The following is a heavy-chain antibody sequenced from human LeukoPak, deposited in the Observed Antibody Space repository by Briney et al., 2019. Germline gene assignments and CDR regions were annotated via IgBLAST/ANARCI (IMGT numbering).Heavy chain of an antibody. CDR2: IYYSGST. D-gene: IGHD5-12*01. Sequence: SETLSLTCTVSGGSISSSSYYWGWIRQPPGKGLEWIGSIYYSGSTYYNPSLKSRVTISVDTSKNQFSLKLSSVTAADTAVYYCARRWGGYETIDYWGQGTLVTVSS. V-gene: IGHV4-39*01. CDR1: GGSISSSSYY. CDR3: ARRWGGYETIDY. J-gene: IGHJ4*02.